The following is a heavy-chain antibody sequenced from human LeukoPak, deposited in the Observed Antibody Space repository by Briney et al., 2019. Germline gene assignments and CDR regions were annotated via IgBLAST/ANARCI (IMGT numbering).Heavy chain of an antibody. V-gene: IGHV3-15*01. Sequence: GGSLRLSCAASGFTVSSNYMSWVRQAPGKGLEWVGRIKGKTDGGTTDYAAPVKGRFTISRDDSKNTLYLQMNSLKTEDTAVYYCTTDSRLYSSGWYSDYWGQGTLVTVSS. D-gene: IGHD6-19*01. CDR3: TTDSRLYSSGWYSDY. CDR1: GFTVSSNY. CDR2: IKGKTDGGTT. J-gene: IGHJ4*02.